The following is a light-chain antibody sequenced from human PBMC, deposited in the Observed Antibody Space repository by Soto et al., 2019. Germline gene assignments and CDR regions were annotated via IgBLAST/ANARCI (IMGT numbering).Light chain of an antibody. J-gene: IGLJ1*01. CDR3: CSYAGSSTLYV. CDR2: EVS. Sequence: QSALTQPASVSGSPGQSITISCTGTSSDDGSYNLVSWYQQHPGKAPKLMIYEVSKRPSGVSNRFSGSKSGNTASLTISGLQAEDEADYYCCSYAGSSTLYVFGTGTKVTVL. V-gene: IGLV2-23*02. CDR1: SSDDGSYNL.